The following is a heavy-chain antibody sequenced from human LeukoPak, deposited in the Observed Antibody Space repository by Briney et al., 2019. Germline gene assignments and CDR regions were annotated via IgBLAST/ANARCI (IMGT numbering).Heavy chain of an antibody. CDR1: GYSFTCYW. Sequence: ESLKICGKGSGYSFTCYWIGWMRQMPGKGLDWMGIIYPVTSITRYSPSFQGKVTTSPDKSTSTAYLQWSSLRASNTAMYYCARRLGYSRSLRFDPWGQGTLVTVSS. V-gene: IGHV5-51*01. CDR3: ARRLGYSRSLRFDP. J-gene: IGHJ5*02. CDR2: IYPVTSIT. D-gene: IGHD6-13*01.